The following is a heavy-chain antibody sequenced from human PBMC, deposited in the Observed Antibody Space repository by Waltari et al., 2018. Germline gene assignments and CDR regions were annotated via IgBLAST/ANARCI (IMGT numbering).Heavy chain of an antibody. CDR3: VRGGSYGSMDH. CDR2: SNMDGSTT. Sequence: EVQLVESGGGALQPGGSLRLSCAASGFTFRDYWMYWVRQGPGKGLLWVSRSNMDGSTTTYADSVEGRFTISRDNAKNTLDLQMNSVRVEDSAVYFCVRGGSYGSMDHWGQGTLVSVSS. J-gene: IGHJ4*02. D-gene: IGHD5-12*01. CDR1: GFTFRDYW. V-gene: IGHV3-74*01.